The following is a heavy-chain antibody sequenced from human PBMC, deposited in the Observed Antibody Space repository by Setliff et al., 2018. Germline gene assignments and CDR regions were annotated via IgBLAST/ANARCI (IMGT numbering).Heavy chain of an antibody. D-gene: IGHD3-22*01. Sequence: ASVKVSCKSSGYIFSDYGITWVRQAPGQGLEWMGWANNNNFNTNYAQKFQGRVTMTMDTSTDTVYMELRSLKSDDTALYYCARINFYVSSGYYYAPDYWGQGTLVTVS. CDR1: GYIFSDYG. J-gene: IGHJ4*02. V-gene: IGHV1-18*01. CDR3: ARINFYVSSGYYYAPDY. CDR2: ANNNNFNT.